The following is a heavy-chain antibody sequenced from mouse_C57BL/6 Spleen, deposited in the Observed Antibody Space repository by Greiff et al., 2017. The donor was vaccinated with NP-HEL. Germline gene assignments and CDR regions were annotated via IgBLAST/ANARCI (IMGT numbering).Heavy chain of an antibody. D-gene: IGHD2-4*01. Sequence: QVHVKQSGAELARPGASVKLSCKASGYTFTSYGISWVKQRTGQGLEWIGEIYPRSGNTYYNEKFKGKATLTADKSSSTAYMELRSLTSEDSAVYFCARPKPLYDYDGYFDVWGTGTTVTVSS. CDR3: ARPKPLYDYDGYFDV. CDR2: IYPRSGNT. J-gene: IGHJ1*03. CDR1: GYTFTSYG. V-gene: IGHV1-81*01.